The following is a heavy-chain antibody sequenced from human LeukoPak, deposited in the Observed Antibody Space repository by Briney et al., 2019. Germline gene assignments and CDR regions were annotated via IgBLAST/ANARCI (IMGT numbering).Heavy chain of an antibody. CDR3: ARNDEWLPIDY. Sequence: SETLSLTCTVSGGSISSSSYYWGWIRQPPGKGLEWIGSIYHSGSTYYNPSLKSRVTISVDTSKNQFSLKLSSVTAADTAVYYCARNDEWLPIDYWGQGTLVTVSS. CDR2: IYHSGST. D-gene: IGHD6-19*01. V-gene: IGHV4-39*07. CDR1: GGSISSSSYY. J-gene: IGHJ4*02.